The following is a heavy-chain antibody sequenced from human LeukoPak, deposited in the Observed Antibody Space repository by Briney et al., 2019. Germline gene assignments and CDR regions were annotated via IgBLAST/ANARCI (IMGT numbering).Heavy chain of an antibody. Sequence: SETLSLTCTVSGGSISSYYWSWIRQPPGKGLEWIGYIYYGGSTNYNPSLKSRVTISVDTSKNQFSLKLGSVTAADTAVYYCARQGRRVQLWSRTNWFDPWGQGTLVTVSS. V-gene: IGHV4-59*08. CDR1: GGSISSYY. CDR3: ARQGRRVQLWSRTNWFDP. J-gene: IGHJ5*02. D-gene: IGHD5-18*01. CDR2: IYYGGST.